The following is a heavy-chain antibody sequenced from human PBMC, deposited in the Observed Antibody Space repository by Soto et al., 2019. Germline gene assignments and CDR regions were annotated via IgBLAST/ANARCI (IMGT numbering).Heavy chain of an antibody. V-gene: IGHV3-53*01. CDR3: VRTSSY. D-gene: IGHD2-2*01. J-gene: IGHJ4*01. CDR2: LYGGGTT. CDR1: GFAVNSDY. Sequence: GGSLRLSCAASGFAVNSDYMSWVRQAPGKGLDWVLVLYGGGTTHYSDSVKGRFTISRDNSKNTVFLLMNSLRAEDTAVYYCVRTSSYWGHGTRVTVSS.